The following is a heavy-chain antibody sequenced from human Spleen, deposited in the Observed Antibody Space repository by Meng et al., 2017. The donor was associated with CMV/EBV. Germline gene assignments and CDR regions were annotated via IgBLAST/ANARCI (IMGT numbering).Heavy chain of an antibody. Sequence: ASVKVSCKASGYTFTSYGISWVRQAPGQGLEWMGWINPNSGGTNYAQKFQGRVTMTRDTSISTAYMELSRLRSDDTAVYYCARRVVTGLFDYWGQGTLVTVSS. V-gene: IGHV1-2*02. J-gene: IGHJ4*02. CDR1: GYTFTSYG. D-gene: IGHD4-23*01. CDR3: ARRVVTGLFDY. CDR2: INPNSGGT.